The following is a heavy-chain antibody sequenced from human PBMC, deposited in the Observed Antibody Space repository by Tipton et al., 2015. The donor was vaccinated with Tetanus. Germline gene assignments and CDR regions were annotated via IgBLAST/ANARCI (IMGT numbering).Heavy chain of an antibody. D-gene: IGHD1-1*01. Sequence: SLRLSCAASGFTFSTNAMHWVRQAPGKGLEWVAAIWNDGSYKYYADSVKGRFTVSRDNSKNTLYLEMNSLRAEDTAVYYCVTVNFPNYYHYGMDVWGQGTTVTVSS. CDR2: IWNDGSYK. V-gene: IGHV3-33*01. CDR3: VTVNFPNYYHYGMDV. CDR1: GFTFSTNA. J-gene: IGHJ6*02.